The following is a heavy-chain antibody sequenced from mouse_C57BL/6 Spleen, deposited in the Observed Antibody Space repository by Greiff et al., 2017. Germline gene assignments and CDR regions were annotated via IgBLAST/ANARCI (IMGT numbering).Heavy chain of an antibody. CDR2: IDPETGGT. CDR3: TRSSRQLRLEGFFDY. V-gene: IGHV1-15*01. Sequence: VQLQQSGAELVRPGASVTLSCKASGYTFTDYEMHWVKQTPVHGLEWIGAIDPETGGTAYNQKFKGKAILTADKSSSTAYMELRSLTSEDSAVYYCTRSSRQLRLEGFFDYWGQGTTLTVSS. J-gene: IGHJ2*01. D-gene: IGHD3-2*02. CDR1: GYTFTDYE.